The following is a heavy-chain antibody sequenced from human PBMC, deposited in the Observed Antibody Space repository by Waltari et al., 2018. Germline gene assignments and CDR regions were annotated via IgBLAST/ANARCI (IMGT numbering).Heavy chain of an antibody. D-gene: IGHD1-26*01. CDR1: GFTFSSYV. CDR2: IRYDGSNK. CDR3: AKVGGSYSAFDI. V-gene: IGHV3-30*02. J-gene: IGHJ3*02. Sequence: QVQLVESGGGVVQPGGSLRLSCAASGFTFSSYVMHWVRQAPGKGLEWVAFIRYDGSNKYYADSVKGRFTISRDNSKNTLYLQMNSLRAEDTAVYYCAKVGGSYSAFDIWGQGTMVTVSS.